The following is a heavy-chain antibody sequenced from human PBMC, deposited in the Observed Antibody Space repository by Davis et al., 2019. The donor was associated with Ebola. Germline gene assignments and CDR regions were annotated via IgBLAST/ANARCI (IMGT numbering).Heavy chain of an antibody. J-gene: IGHJ5*02. V-gene: IGHV1-2*02. Sequence: ASVKVSCKASGYTFTGYYMHWVRQAPGQGLEWMGWINPNSGGTNYAQKFQGRVTMTRDTSISTAYMELSRLRSDDTAVYYCARAPLWFRDPNNWFDPRGQGTLVTVSS. CDR3: ARAPLWFRDPNNWFDP. D-gene: IGHD3-10*01. CDR1: GYTFTGYY. CDR2: INPNSGGT.